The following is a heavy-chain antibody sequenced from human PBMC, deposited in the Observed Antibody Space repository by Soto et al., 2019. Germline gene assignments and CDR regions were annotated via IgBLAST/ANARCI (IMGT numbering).Heavy chain of an antibody. CDR1: GFTFSSYG. CDR3: ARESADSSGYYLTSGPFDY. V-gene: IGHV3-33*01. Sequence: PGGSLRLSCAASGFTFSSYGMHWVRQAPGKGLEWVAVIWYDGSNKYYADSVKGRFTISRDNSKNTLYLQMNSLRAEDTAVYYCARESADSSGYYLTSGPFDYWGQGTLVTVSS. CDR2: IWYDGSNK. J-gene: IGHJ4*02. D-gene: IGHD3-22*01.